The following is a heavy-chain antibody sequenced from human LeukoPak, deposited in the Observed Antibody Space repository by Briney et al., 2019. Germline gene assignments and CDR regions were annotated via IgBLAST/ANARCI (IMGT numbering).Heavy chain of an antibody. CDR2: IIPIFGTA. D-gene: IGHD4-17*01. V-gene: IGHV1-69*05. Sequence: ASVKVSCKASGGTFSSYAISWVRQAPGQGLEWMGGIIPIFGTANYAQKFQGRVTITTDESTSTAYMELSSLRSEDTAVYYCARAGPYDYGDYFPGGFDYWGQGTLVTVSS. CDR1: GGTFSSYA. CDR3: ARAGPYDYGDYFPGGFDY. J-gene: IGHJ4*02.